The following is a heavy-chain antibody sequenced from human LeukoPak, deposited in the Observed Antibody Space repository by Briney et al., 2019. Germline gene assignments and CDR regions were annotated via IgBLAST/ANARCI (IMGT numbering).Heavy chain of an antibody. D-gene: IGHD3-10*01. CDR2: IKQDGSEK. CDR3: ARLVGESPYDYYGMDV. J-gene: IGHJ6*02. V-gene: IGHV3-7*03. Sequence: GGSLRLSCAASGFTFSSYWMSWVRQAPGKGLEWVANIKQDGSEKYYVDSVKGRFTISRDNAKNSLYLQMNSLRAEDTAVYYCARLVGESPYDYYGMDVWGQGTTVTVSS. CDR1: GFTFSSYW.